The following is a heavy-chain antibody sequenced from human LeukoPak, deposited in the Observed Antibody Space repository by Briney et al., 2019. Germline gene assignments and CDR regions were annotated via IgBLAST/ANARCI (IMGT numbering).Heavy chain of an antibody. CDR1: GFTFSGYA. Sequence: GGSLGLACAASGFTFSGYAMGWVRQAPGKGLEWVAFISLDGRIDHYADSVKGRFTISRDNSKNTLHLQMNSLRPEDTALYFCAKDPTYGYSFESWGQGTLVTVSS. CDR3: AKDPTYGYSFES. CDR2: ISLDGRID. D-gene: IGHD5-18*01. V-gene: IGHV3-30*18. J-gene: IGHJ4*02.